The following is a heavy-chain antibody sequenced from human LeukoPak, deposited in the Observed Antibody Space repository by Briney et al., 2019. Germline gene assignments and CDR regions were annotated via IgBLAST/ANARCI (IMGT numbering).Heavy chain of an antibody. D-gene: IGHD6-19*01. CDR2: IYYSGST. CDR1: AYSISSGYY. Sequence: SETLSLTCTVSAYSISSGYYWGWIRQPPGKGLEWIGTIYYSGSTYYNPSLKSRVTMSVDTSKNQFSLKLNSVTPEDTAVYYCAREGLQWLSLNWFDPWGQGTLVTVSS. V-gene: IGHV4-38-2*02. CDR3: AREGLQWLSLNWFDP. J-gene: IGHJ5*02.